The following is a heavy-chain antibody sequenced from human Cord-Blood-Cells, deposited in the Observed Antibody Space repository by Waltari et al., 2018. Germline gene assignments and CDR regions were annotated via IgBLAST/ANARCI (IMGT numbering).Heavy chain of an antibody. CDR2: INHSGST. J-gene: IGHJ4*02. CDR3: ARVVDYYDSSGYYYFDY. V-gene: IGHV4-34*01. Sequence: QVQLQQWGAGLLKPSETLSLTCAVYGGSFSGYYWSWIRQPPGKGLEWIGEINHSGSTTYSPSLKSRVTISVDTSKNQFSLKLSSVTAADTAVYYCARVVDYYDSSGYYYFDYWGQGTLVTVSS. D-gene: IGHD3-22*01. CDR1: GGSFSGYY.